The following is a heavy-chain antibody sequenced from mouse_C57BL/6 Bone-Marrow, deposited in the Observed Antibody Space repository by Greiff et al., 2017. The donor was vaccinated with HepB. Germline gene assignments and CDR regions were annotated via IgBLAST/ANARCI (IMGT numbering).Heavy chain of an antibody. D-gene: IGHD4-1*01. CDR2: IRYDGSN. CDR3: ARDLGAWFAY. J-gene: IGHJ3*01. CDR1: GYSITSGYY. Sequence: EVQLQESGPGLVKPSQSLSLTCSVTGYSITSGYYWNWIRQFPGNKLEWMGYIRYDGSNNYNPSLKNRISITRDTSKNQFFLKLNSVTTEDTATYYCARDLGAWFAYWGQGTLVTVSA. V-gene: IGHV3-6*01.